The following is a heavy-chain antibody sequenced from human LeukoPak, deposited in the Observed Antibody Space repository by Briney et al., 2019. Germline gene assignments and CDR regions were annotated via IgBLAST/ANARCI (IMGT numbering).Heavy chain of an antibody. Sequence: TSQTLSLTCTVCGGSISSGSYYWRWIRQPAGKGLEWIVRIYTSGSTNYNPAPTSRVTISVDTSKNQFSLKLSSVTAADTAVYYCARGGEIFGELDYWGQGTLVTVSS. CDR3: ARGGEIFGELDY. D-gene: IGHD3-3*01. J-gene: IGHJ4*02. V-gene: IGHV4-61*02. CDR1: GGSISSGSYY. CDR2: IYTSGST.